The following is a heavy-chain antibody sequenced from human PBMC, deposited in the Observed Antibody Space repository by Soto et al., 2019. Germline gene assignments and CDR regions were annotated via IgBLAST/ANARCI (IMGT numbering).Heavy chain of an antibody. D-gene: IGHD1-26*01. Sequence: GGSLRLSCAASGFTFSSYAMHWVRQAPGKGLELVAVISYDGSNKYYADSVKGRFTISRDNSKNTLYLQMNSLRAEDTAVYYCARSGSYYYYYGMDVWGQGTTVTVSS. CDR2: ISYDGSNK. V-gene: IGHV3-30-3*01. CDR3: ARSGSYYYYYGMDV. CDR1: GFTFSSYA. J-gene: IGHJ6*02.